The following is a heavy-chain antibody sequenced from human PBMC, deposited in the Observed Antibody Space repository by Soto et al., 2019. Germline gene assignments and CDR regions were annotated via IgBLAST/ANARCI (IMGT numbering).Heavy chain of an antibody. CDR2: IIDCGGST. Sequence: EVQLLESGGGLVQPGGSLRLSCAASGFTFSSCAMGWVRQAPGKGLEWGSDIIDCGGSTYYADSVKGRFTISRDNSKSTLYLQMNSLRAEDTALYYCAKGKSYYYYYGVDVWGQGTTVTFSS. V-gene: IGHV3-23*01. CDR1: GFTFSSCA. J-gene: IGHJ6*02. CDR3: AKGKSYYYYYGVDV.